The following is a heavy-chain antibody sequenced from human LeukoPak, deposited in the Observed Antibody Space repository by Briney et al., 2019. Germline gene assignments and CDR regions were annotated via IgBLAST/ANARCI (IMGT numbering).Heavy chain of an antibody. V-gene: IGHV1-18*01. CDR3: ARGRAEAEPGIYYYYMDV. CDR2: ISAYNGNT. J-gene: IGHJ6*03. Sequence: ASVKVSCKASGYTFTSYGISWVRQAPGQGLEWMGWISAYNGNTNYAQTLQGRVTMTIDTSTSTAYMELRSLRSDDTAVYYCARGRAEAEPGIYYYYMDVWGKGTTVTVSS. D-gene: IGHD6-25*01. CDR1: GYTFTSYG.